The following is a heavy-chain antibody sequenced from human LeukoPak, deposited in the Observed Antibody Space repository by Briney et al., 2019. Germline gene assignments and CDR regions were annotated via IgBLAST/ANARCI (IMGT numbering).Heavy chain of an antibody. CDR1: GGSISSSSYY. CDR3: ARSGAVGYGAYTLFDL. D-gene: IGHD4-17*01. CDR2: IYYSGST. Sequence: SETLSLTCTVSGGSISSSSYYGGWIRQPPGKGLEWIGSIYYSGSTYYNPSLKSRVTISVDTSKNQFSLKLSSVTAADTAVYYCARSGAVGYGAYTLFDLWGRGTLVTVSS. V-gene: IGHV4-39*01. J-gene: IGHJ2*01.